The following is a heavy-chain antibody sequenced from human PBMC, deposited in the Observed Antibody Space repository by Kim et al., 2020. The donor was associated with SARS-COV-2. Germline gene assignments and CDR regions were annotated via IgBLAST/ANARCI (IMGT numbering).Heavy chain of an antibody. V-gene: IGHV3-30*18. D-gene: IGHD6-19*01. CDR2: ISYDGSNK. Sequence: GGSLRLSCAASGFTFSSYGMHWVRQAPGKGLEWVAVISYDGSNKYYADSVKGRFTISRDNSKNTLYLQMNSLRAEDTAVYYCAKDLSSGWPAAPFDYWGQGTLVTVSS. CDR1: GFTFSSYG. J-gene: IGHJ4*02. CDR3: AKDLSSGWPAAPFDY.